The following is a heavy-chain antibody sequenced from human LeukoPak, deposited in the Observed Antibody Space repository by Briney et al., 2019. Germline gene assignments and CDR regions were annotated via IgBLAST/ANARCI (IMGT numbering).Heavy chain of an antibody. D-gene: IGHD6-13*01. CDR1: GGSISSSKW. V-gene: IGHV4-4*02. CDR2: IYHSGST. J-gene: IGHJ6*02. Sequence: PSETLSLTCAVSGGSISSSKWWSWVRQPPGKGLEWIGEIYHSGSTNYNPSLKSRVTISVDKSKNQFSLKLSSVTAADTAVYYCARDPSAAHYYYHGMDVWGHETTVTVSS. CDR3: ARDPSAAHYYYHGMDV.